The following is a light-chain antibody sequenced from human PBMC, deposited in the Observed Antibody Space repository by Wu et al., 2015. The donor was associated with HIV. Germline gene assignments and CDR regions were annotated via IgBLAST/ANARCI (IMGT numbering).Light chain of an antibody. Sequence: DIQMTQSPSSLSASVGDRVTITCRASQNINRYLNWYQQKPGKAPKLLIYAASSLQSGVPSRFSGSGSGTDFTLTISSLQPEDFTTYYCQHSYSTPPWTFGQGTKVDIK. CDR3: QHSYSTPPWT. V-gene: IGKV1-39*01. J-gene: IGKJ1*01. CDR2: AAS. CDR1: QNINRY.